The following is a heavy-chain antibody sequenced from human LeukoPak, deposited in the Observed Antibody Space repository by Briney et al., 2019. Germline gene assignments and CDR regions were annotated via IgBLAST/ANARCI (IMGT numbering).Heavy chain of an antibody. V-gene: IGHV3-74*01. CDR3: ARESEFCGSTTCYRPEDY. D-gene: IGHD2-2*01. Sequence: GGSLRLSCGASGFSFTTYWMHWVRQAPGKGLVWVSRINTDGSSRTYADSVKGRFTISRDNANNTLYLQMNSLRAEGTAVYYCARESEFCGSTTCYRPEDYWGQGTLVTVSS. J-gene: IGHJ4*02. CDR2: INTDGSSR. CDR1: GFSFTTYW.